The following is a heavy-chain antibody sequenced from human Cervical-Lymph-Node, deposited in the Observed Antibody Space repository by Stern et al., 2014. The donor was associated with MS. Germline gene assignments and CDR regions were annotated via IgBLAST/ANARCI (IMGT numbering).Heavy chain of an antibody. CDR3: SRDSSGDY. Sequence: EVQLVESGGGLVQPGGSLRLSCGASGFSFSDFYMDWVRQAPGMGLEWVGRSRNKAKSYTTDYAASVKGRFTISRDDSKNSLYLQMNSLKTEDTAVYYCSRDSSGDYWGPGTLVTVSS. V-gene: IGHV3-72*01. CDR1: GFSFSDFY. J-gene: IGHJ4*02. CDR2: SRNKAKSYTT.